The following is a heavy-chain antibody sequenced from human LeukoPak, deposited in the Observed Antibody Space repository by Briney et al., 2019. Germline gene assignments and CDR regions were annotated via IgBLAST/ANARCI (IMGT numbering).Heavy chain of an antibody. CDR1: GGSFSGYY. J-gene: IGHJ5*02. CDR3: ARRSYYDFWSGYYLDP. CDR2: INHSGST. V-gene: IGHV4-34*01. D-gene: IGHD3-3*01. Sequence: SETLSLTCAVYGGSFSGYYWSWIRQPPGKGLEWIGEINHSGSTNYNPSLKSRVTISVDTSKNQSSLKLSSVTAADTAVYYCARRSYYDFWSGYYLDPWGQGTLVTVSS.